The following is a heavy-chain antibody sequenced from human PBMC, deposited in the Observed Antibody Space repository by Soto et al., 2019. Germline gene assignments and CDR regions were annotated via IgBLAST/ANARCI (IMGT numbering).Heavy chain of an antibody. D-gene: IGHD3-3*01. CDR3: AHRVGKYNFWNGGDFVF. CDR1: GFSLATSGVG. Sequence: QITLKESDPPLMKPTQTLTLTCTFSGFSLATSGVGVGWIRQPPGEALEWLAVIYWDDDKRYNPSLRARLAITKDTSRNHVVLTMTNMDPADTGTYYCAHRVGKYNFWNGGDFVFLGQGTVVTVSS. V-gene: IGHV2-5*02. J-gene: IGHJ4*02. CDR2: IYWDDDK.